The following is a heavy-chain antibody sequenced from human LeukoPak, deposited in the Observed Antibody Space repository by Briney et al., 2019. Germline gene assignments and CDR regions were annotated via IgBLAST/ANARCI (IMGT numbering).Heavy chain of an antibody. CDR2: ISSSSSYI. CDR3: ASPRIVGATSFDY. D-gene: IGHD1-26*01. J-gene: IGHJ4*02. V-gene: IGHV3-21*01. CDR1: GFTFSSYS. Sequence: PGGSLRPSCAASGFTFSSYSMNWVRQAPGKGLEWVSSISSSSSYIYYADSVKGRFTISRDNAKNSLYLQMNSLRAEDTAVYYCASPRIVGATSFDYWGQGTLVTVSS.